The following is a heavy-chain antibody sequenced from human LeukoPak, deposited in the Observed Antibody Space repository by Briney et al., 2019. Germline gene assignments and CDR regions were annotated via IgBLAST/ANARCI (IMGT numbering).Heavy chain of an antibody. CDR1: GFTFGSYA. CDR3: AILRLTSYYGSGSQAIDY. Sequence: GGSLRLSCAASGFTFGSYAMSWVRQAPGKGLEWVSAISGSGGSTYYADSVKGRFTISRDNSKNTLYLQMNSLRAEDTAVYYCAILRLTSYYGSGSQAIDYWGQGTLVTVSS. CDR2: ISGSGGST. D-gene: IGHD3-10*01. V-gene: IGHV3-23*01. J-gene: IGHJ4*02.